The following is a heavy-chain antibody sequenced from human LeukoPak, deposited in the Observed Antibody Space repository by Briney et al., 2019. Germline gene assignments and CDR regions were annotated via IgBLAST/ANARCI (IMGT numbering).Heavy chain of an antibody. J-gene: IGHJ5*02. Sequence: PGGSLRLSCAASGFTFSSYAMSWVRQAPGKGLEWVSGISGSGGSTYYADSVKGRFTISRDNSKNTLYLQMNSLRAEDTAVYFCARARRVRGVSPDYSWLDPWGQGTLVTVSS. CDR1: GFTFSSYA. D-gene: IGHD3-10*01. V-gene: IGHV3-23*01. CDR2: ISGSGGST. CDR3: ARARRVRGVSPDYSWLDP.